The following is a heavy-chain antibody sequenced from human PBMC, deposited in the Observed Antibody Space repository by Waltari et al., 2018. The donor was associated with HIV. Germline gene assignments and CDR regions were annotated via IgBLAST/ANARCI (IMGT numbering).Heavy chain of an antibody. Sequence: QLRLQESGPGLVKLWGTLSLNCTVSGGSISGSSYYWGWIRQPPGKGLEWIGTAHYSGETYYKSSLGNRVSISVDTSASQFSLKLTSVSTADTAVYYCARHAYMTSWTEVVAEYFQDWGQGTLVTVSS. D-gene: IGHD2-15*01. CDR3: ARHAYMTSWTEVVAEYFQD. J-gene: IGHJ1*01. CDR1: GGSISGSSYY. V-gene: IGHV4-39*01. CDR2: AHYSGET.